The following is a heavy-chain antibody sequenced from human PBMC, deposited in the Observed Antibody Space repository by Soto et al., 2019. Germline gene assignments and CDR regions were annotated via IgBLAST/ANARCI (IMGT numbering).Heavy chain of an antibody. CDR2: INHSGGT. V-gene: IGHV4-34*01. D-gene: IGHD3-3*02. CDR1: GGSFSSYY. CDR3: ARDRRYYHFWRGYQNERPYDMDV. Sequence: LSETLSLTCAVYGGSFSSYYWTWIRQAPGKGLEWIGEINHSGGTNYNSSLKSRVTISVDTSKNQFSLILYSVTAADTAVYYCARDRRYYHFWRGYQNERPYDMDVWGHGTTVTFSS. J-gene: IGHJ6*02.